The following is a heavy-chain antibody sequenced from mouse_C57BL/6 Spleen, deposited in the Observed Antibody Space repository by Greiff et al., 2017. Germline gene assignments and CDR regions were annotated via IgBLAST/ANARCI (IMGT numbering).Heavy chain of an antibody. CDR3: ARSGNYGSSSFGD. V-gene: IGHV1-59*01. J-gene: IGHJ2*01. CDR2: IDPSDSYT. Sequence: QVQLQQPGAELVRPGTSVKLSCKASGYTFTSYWMHWVKQRPGQGLEWIGVIDPSDSYTNYNQKFKGKATLTVDTSSSTAYMQLSSLTSEDSAVYYCARSGNYGSSSFGDWGQGTTLTVSS. CDR1: GYTFTSYW. D-gene: IGHD1-1*01.